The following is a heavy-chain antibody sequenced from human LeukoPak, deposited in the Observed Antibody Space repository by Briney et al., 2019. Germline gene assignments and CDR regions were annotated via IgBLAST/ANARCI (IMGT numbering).Heavy chain of an antibody. CDR2: IYTSGST. J-gene: IGHJ6*03. CDR1: GGSISSYY. D-gene: IGHD3-22*01. V-gene: IGHV4-4*09. CDR3: ARRGYYDSSGYFYPYYMNV. Sequence: SETLSLTCTVSGGSISSYYWSWIRQPPGKGLEWIGYIYTSGSTNYNPSLKSRVTISVDTSKNQFSLKLSSVTAADTAVYYCARRGYYDSSGYFYPYYMNVWGKGTTVTVSS.